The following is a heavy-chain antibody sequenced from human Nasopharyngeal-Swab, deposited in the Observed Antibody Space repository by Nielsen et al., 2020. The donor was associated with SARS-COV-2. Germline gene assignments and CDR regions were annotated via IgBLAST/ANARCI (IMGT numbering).Heavy chain of an antibody. CDR2: IIPILGIA. CDR1: GGTFSSYA. V-gene: IGHV1-69*10. CDR3: AREILRFLEWLLPDAFDI. D-gene: IGHD3-3*01. J-gene: IGHJ3*02. Sequence: SVKVSCKASGGTFSSYAISWVRQAPGQGLEWMGGIIPILGIANYAQKFQGRVTITADKSTSPAYMELSSLRYEDTAVYYCAREILRFLEWLLPDAFDIWGQGTMVTVSS.